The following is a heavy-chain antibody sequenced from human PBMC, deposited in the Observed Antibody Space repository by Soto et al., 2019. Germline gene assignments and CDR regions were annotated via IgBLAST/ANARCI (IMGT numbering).Heavy chain of an antibody. CDR3: ARVVPGAEAWFGP. CDR2: ISLYSDGT. D-gene: IGHD2-2*01. J-gene: IGHJ5*02. CDR1: GYTFSNYG. V-gene: IGHV1-18*01. Sequence: ASVKVSCKTSGYTFSNYGITWVRQAPGQPLEWLGWISLYSDGTNYAQKFQGRVSMTTDTSTTTAYMELRSLRSDDTAVYYCARVVPGAEAWFGPWGQGTRVTVSS.